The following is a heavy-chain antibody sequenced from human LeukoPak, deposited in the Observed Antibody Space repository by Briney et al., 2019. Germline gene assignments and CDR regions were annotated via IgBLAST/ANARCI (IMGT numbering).Heavy chain of an antibody. V-gene: IGHV3-30*02. CDR2: IRYDGSNK. J-gene: IGHJ4*02. CDR3: ATVVVAATHPVFDY. CDR1: GFTFSSYG. Sequence: GGSLRLSCAASGFTFSSYGMHWVRQAPGKGLEWVAFIRYDGSNKYYADSVKGRFTISRDNSKNTLYLQMNSLRAEDTAVYYCATVVVAATHPVFDYWGQGTLVTVSS. D-gene: IGHD2-15*01.